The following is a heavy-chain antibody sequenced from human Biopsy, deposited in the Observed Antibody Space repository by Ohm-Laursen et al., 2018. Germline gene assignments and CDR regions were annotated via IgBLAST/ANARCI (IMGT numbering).Heavy chain of an antibody. D-gene: IGHD3-16*01. Sequence: GSLRLSCAASGFTFSSYAMTWFRQAPGKGLEWVSTISGNSDIIYDTDSVKGRFTISRDNSKNTLYLQMNGLRAEDTAVYFCQGGHLPPGQFYGVDAWGQGTTVTVSS. J-gene: IGHJ6*02. V-gene: IGHV3-23*01. CDR1: GFTFSSYA. CDR3: QGGHLPPGQFYGVDA. CDR2: ISGNSDII.